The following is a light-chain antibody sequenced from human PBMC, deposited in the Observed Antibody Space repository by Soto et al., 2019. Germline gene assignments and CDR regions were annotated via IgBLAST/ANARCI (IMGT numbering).Light chain of an antibody. CDR1: QSVSSSY. V-gene: IGKV3-20*01. CDR3: SPYGRTPPDT. CDR2: GTS. J-gene: IGKJ2*01. Sequence: EIVVTQSPGTLSLSLGERATLSCRASQSVSSSYLAWYQQKPGQAPRLLIYGTSNRASGIPDRFSGSGSGTRFFLTISRPEAEDFSGYYCSPYGRTPPDTFGQGTKVEIK.